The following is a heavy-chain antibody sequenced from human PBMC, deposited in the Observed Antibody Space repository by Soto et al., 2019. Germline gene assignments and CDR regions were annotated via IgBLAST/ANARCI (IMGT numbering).Heavy chain of an antibody. CDR1: GGSFSGYY. Sequence: ETLSLTCAVYGGSFSGYYWSWIRQPPGKGLEWIGEINHSGSTNYNPSLKSRVTISVDTSKNQFSLKLSSVTAADTAVYYCARGLSGRYSGSYRLNYYYYGMDVWGQGTTVTVSS. V-gene: IGHV4-34*01. CDR3: ARGLSGRYSGSYRLNYYYYGMDV. CDR2: INHSGST. D-gene: IGHD1-26*01. J-gene: IGHJ6*02.